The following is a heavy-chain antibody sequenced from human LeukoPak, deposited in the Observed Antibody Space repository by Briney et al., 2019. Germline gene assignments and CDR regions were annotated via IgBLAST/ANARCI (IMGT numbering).Heavy chain of an antibody. V-gene: IGHV3-23*01. D-gene: IGHD6-13*01. CDR1: GFTFSSYA. CDR3: AKESHDSSSRYYYYMDV. Sequence: PGGSLRLSCAASGFTFSSYAMSWVRQAPGKGLEWVSAISGSGGSTYYGDSVKGRFTISRDNSKNTLYLQMNSLRAEDTAVYYCAKESHDSSSRYYYYMDVWGKGTTVTVSS. CDR2: ISGSGGST. J-gene: IGHJ6*03.